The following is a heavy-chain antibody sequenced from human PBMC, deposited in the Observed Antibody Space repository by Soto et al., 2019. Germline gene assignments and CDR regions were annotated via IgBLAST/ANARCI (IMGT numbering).Heavy chain of an antibody. V-gene: IGHV4-31*03. CDR3: VQNGGDPYYHDF. Sequence: SETLSLTCSVSGGSISSVGYYWSWIRQHPGKGLEWIGYIYYSRSTYYNPSLKSRVPILVDPSNNQLSPQLSSVTAXETDLCYCVQNGGDPYYHDFWDQAIFLNVSS. J-gene: IGHJ4*01. D-gene: IGHD2-21*02. CDR1: GGSISSVGYY. CDR2: IYYSRST.